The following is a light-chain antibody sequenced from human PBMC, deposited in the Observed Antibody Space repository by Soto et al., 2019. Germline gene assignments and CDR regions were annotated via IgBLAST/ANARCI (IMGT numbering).Light chain of an antibody. J-gene: IGLJ2*01. CDR2: DVT. CDR3: SSYTGSSTVV. V-gene: IGLV2-14*01. Sequence: QSALTQPASVSGSPGQSVTISCTGTSSDVGGYNYVSWYQQHPVKAPKLMIYDVTKRPSGVPDRFSGSKSGNTASLTISGLQAEDEADYYCSSYTGSSTVVFGGGTKLTVL. CDR1: SSDVGGYNY.